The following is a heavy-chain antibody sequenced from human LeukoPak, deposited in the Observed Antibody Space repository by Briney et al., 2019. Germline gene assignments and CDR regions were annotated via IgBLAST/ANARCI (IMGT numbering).Heavy chain of an antibody. CDR1: GYTFTNYA. V-gene: IGHV1-2*02. CDR2: INPHNGGT. D-gene: IGHD4-23*01. Sequence: ASVKVSCKASGYTFTNYAMNWVRQAPGQGLEWMGWINPHNGGTKYAQKFQGRVTMTRDTSISTAYMELSSLSSDDTAVYHCVRGPDYGGTIDYWGQGTLVTVSS. J-gene: IGHJ4*02. CDR3: VRGPDYGGTIDY.